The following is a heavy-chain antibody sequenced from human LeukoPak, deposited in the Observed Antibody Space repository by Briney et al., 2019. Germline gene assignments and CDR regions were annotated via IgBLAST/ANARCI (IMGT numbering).Heavy chain of an antibody. D-gene: IGHD6-19*01. CDR1: GGSISTSNYY. CDR2: IYSSGRS. V-gene: IGHV4-39*07. CDR3: AIGWDFDY. Sequence: PSETLSLTCTVSGGSISTSNYYWGWIRQPPGKGLEWIGYIYSSGRSYYNPSLQSRVTISIDTSKNEFSLKVTSVTAADTAVYYCAIGWDFDYWGQGTLVTVSS. J-gene: IGHJ4*02.